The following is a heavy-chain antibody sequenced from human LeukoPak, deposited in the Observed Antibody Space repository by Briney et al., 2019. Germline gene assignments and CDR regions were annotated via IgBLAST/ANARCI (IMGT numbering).Heavy chain of an antibody. CDR1: GGSISSGSYY. J-gene: IGHJ4*02. Sequence: SETLSLTCTVSGGSISSGSYYWSWVRQPAGKGLEWIGRIYTSGSTNYNPSLKSRVTISVDTSKNQFSLQLNSVTPEDTAVYYCARGPYYDSSGYQGYYFDYWGQGTLVTVSS. D-gene: IGHD3-22*01. CDR2: IYTSGST. CDR3: ARGPYYDSSGYQGYYFDY. V-gene: IGHV4-61*02.